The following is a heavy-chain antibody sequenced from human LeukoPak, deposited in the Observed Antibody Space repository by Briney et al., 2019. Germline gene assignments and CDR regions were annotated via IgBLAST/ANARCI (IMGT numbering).Heavy chain of an antibody. CDR3: ASQLGGTTFH. V-gene: IGHV4-59*01. J-gene: IGHJ4*02. CDR2: VYYSGIT. Sequence: SETLSLTCTVSGVSISTYYWSWIRRPPGKGLEWIGYVYYSGITNYNPSLKSRVSISVDTSKNQFSLKLSSVTAADTAVYFCASQLGGTTFHWGQGTLVTVSS. D-gene: IGHD1-1*01. CDR1: GVSISTYY.